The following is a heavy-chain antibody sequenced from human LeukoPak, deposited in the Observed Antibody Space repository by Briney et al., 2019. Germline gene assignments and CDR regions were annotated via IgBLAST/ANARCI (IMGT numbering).Heavy chain of an antibody. J-gene: IGHJ4*02. V-gene: IGHV3-23*01. CDR3: TTRGDWNYHEVPPATGYYFDY. CDR2: ISGSGGST. D-gene: IGHD1-7*01. Sequence: GGSLRLSCAASGFTFSSYAMSWVRQAPGKGLEWVSAISGSGGSTYYADSVKGRFTISRDNTKNTLYLQMNSLKTEDTAVYYCTTRGDWNYHEVPPATGYYFDYWGQGTLVTVSS. CDR1: GFTFSSYA.